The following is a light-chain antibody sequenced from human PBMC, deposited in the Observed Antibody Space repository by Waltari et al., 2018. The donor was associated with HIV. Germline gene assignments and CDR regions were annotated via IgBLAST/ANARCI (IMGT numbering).Light chain of an antibody. CDR2: LAS. J-gene: IGKJ3*01. CDR3: MQARQTPRT. CDR1: QSLLDLHGYNC. Sequence: DIVMTQSPLSLPVTPGEPASISCRSSQSLLDLHGYNCLYLYVQKPGHSPQLLIYLASHRASGVPDRFSGSGSGTDFTLKISRVEAEDIGVYDCMQARQTPRTFGPGTKVDVK. V-gene: IGKV2-28*01.